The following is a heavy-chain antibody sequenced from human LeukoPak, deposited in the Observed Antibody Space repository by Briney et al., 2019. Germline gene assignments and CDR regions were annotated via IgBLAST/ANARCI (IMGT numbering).Heavy chain of an antibody. D-gene: IGHD1-26*01. CDR2: IYTTGTT. CDR1: GGSINSYY. V-gene: IGHV4-4*07. J-gene: IGHJ4*02. Sequence: SSETLSLTCTVSGGSINSYYWGWVRQPAGKGLEWIGLIYTTGTTNYTPSLKSRLSMSVDTSKNQFSLRLRSVTAADTAVYHCGRQGYTASYYFLDYWSQGTLVTVSS. CDR3: GRQGYTASYYFLDY.